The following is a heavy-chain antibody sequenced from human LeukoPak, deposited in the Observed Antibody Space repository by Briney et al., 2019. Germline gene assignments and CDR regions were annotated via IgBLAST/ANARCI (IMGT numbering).Heavy chain of an antibody. CDR2: IYPGDSDT. CDR1: GYTFSSYW. D-gene: IGHD3-3*01. Sequence: GESLKISCKGSGYTFSSYWIGWVRQMPGKGLEWMGIIYPGDSDTRYSPSLQGQVTISVDTSIGPAYLQWSSLKASDTAIYYCARQNDFRLDYWGQGTLVTVSS. CDR3: ARQNDFRLDY. V-gene: IGHV5-51*01. J-gene: IGHJ4*02.